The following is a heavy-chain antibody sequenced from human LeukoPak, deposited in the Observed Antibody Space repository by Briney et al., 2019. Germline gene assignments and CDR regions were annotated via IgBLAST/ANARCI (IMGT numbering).Heavy chain of an antibody. CDR1: GYSFTSYW. Sequence: GESLKISCKGSGYSFTSYWIGWVRQMPGKGLEWMGIIYPGDSDTRYSPSFLGQVTISADKSISTAYLQWSSLKDSDTAMYYCARPGTPHYYGSGSYYTPYYFDYWGQGTLVTVSS. CDR2: IYPGDSDT. CDR3: ARPGTPHYYGSGSYYTPYYFDY. D-gene: IGHD3-10*01. V-gene: IGHV5-51*01. J-gene: IGHJ4*02.